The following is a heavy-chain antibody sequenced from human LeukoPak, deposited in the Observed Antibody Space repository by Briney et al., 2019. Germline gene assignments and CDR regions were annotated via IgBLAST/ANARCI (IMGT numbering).Heavy chain of an antibody. CDR2: IYSGGST. J-gene: IGHJ6*02. Sequence: PGGSLRLSCAASGFTVSSNYMNWVRQAPGKGLEWVSVIYSGGSTFYSESVKGRFTVSRDNSKNTLYLQMNSLKAEDTAVYYCAKALAAVAPYGMDVWGQGPTVIVSS. D-gene: IGHD6-25*01. V-gene: IGHV3-53*01. CDR3: AKALAAVAPYGMDV. CDR1: GFTVSSNY.